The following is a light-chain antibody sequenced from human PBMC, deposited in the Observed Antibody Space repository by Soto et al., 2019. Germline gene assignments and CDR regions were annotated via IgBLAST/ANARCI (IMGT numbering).Light chain of an antibody. CDR3: QQYGSSPTT. CDR2: GAS. V-gene: IGKV3-20*01. CDR1: QSVSSSY. J-gene: IGKJ4*01. Sequence: EIVLTQSPGTLSLSPGERATLSCRASQSVSSSYLAWYQQKPGQAPRLLIYGASSRATGIPDRFSGSGSGTDFTLTISRLEPEDFAVYYGQQYGSSPTTFGGGTKGESK.